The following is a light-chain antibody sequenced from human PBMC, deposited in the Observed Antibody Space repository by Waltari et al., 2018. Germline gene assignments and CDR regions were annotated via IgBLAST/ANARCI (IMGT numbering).Light chain of an antibody. V-gene: IGKV4-1*01. CDR1: ETILFNSNNKNY. J-gene: IGKJ1*01. Sequence: DIVMTQSPDSLAVPLGERATINCKSSETILFNSNNKNYLAWYQQKAGQPPKLPVYWASTRESGVPDRFSGSGSGTDFTLTISSLQAEDVAVYYCQQYYTVSRTFGQGTRVEIK. CDR3: QQYYTVSRT. CDR2: WAS.